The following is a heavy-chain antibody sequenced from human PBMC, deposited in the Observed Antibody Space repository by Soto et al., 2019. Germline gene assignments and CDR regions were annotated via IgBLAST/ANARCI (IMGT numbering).Heavy chain of an antibody. CDR3: ARDFAYFDS. Sequence: SETLSLTCTVSGGSFKSGSYSWSWIRQPPGKGLEWIGYVYHTGRTSYNPSLKSRVSISTDTSKNQFSLNLDSVTAADTAVYFCARDFAYFDSWGQGTLVTVSS. J-gene: IGHJ4*02. V-gene: IGHV4-61*01. CDR1: GGSFKSGSYS. D-gene: IGHD3-3*01. CDR2: VYHTGRT.